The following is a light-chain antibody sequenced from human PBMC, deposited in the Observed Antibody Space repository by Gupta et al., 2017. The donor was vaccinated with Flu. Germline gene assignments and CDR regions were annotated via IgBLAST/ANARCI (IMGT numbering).Light chain of an antibody. CDR3: QRSYSSVWT. CDR1: QNINNY. Sequence: DIQVTQFPSSLSASVGDRVTITCRASQNINNYLNWYQQKPGRAPDLLISTASTVQTGVPSRFRRSGFGTDFTLTISSLQPEDSATFYCQRSYSSVWTFRPGA. CDR2: TAS. V-gene: IGKV1-39*01. J-gene: IGKJ1*01.